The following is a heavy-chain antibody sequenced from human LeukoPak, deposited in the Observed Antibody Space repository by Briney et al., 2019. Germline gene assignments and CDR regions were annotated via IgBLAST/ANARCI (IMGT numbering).Heavy chain of an antibody. J-gene: IGHJ6*03. V-gene: IGHV4-4*07. CDR2: IYTSRST. Sequence: PSETLSLTCTVSGGSISSYYWSWIRQPAGKGLEWIGRIYTSRSTNYNPSLKSRVTMSVDTSKNQFSLKLSSVTAADTAVYYCAGNVLLWFGESGGYYYYMDVWGKGTTVTISS. CDR3: AGNVLLWFGESGGYYYYMDV. D-gene: IGHD3-10*01. CDR1: GGSISSYY.